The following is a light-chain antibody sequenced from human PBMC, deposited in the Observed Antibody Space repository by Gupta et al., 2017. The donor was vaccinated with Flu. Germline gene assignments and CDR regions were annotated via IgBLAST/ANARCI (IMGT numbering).Light chain of an antibody. CDR3: QQYYTYPYT. J-gene: IGKJ1*01. CDR1: QSISNW. V-gene: IGKV1-5*03. Sequence: GERAIISWRASQSISNWLAWYQQKPGKATDLLIYASSILRSGAPSRCSGSYSGAEFTLTISSLHADDFATYYCQQYYTYPYTFGLGTKV. CDR2: ASS.